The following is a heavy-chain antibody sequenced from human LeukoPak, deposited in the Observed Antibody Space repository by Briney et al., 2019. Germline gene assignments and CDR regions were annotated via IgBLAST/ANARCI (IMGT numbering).Heavy chain of an antibody. D-gene: IGHD4-11*01. J-gene: IGHJ4*02. CDR1: GFTFSSYG. Sequence: AGGSPRLSCAASGFTFSSYGMSWVRQAPGKGLEWVSGISASGGNTYYADSVKGRFTISRDNSKNTLYLQMNSLRAEDTAVYYCAKGDYSNYVRSYFDYWGQGTLVTVSS. CDR2: ISASGGNT. V-gene: IGHV3-23*01. CDR3: AKGDYSNYVRSYFDY.